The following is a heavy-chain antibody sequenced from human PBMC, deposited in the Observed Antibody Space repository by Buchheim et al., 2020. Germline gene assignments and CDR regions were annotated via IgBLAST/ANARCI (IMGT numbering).Heavy chain of an antibody. J-gene: IGHJ4*02. V-gene: IGHV3-23*01. CDR2: ISGRGGST. Sequence: EVQLLESGGGLVQPGWSLRLPCAASGFTFSSYAMSCVRQAPGKGLEWVSAISGRGGSTYYAASVTGRFASSRDNSKNTLYLQMNSLRAEDTAVYYCAKDPYPGIAVAGTTADYWGQGTL. CDR3: AKDPYPGIAVAGTTADY. D-gene: IGHD6-19*01. CDR1: GFTFSSYA.